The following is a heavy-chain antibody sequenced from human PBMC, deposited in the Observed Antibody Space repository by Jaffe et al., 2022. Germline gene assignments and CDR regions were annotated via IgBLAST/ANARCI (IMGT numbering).Heavy chain of an antibody. Sequence: EVQLVESGGGLVQPGRSLRLSCAASGFTFDDYAMHWVRQAPGKGLEWVSGISWNSGSIGYADSVKGRFTISRDNAKNSLYLQMNSLRAEDTALYYCTKTYSSGWYGAFDIWGQGTMVTVSS. CDR1: GFTFDDYA. J-gene: IGHJ3*02. V-gene: IGHV3-9*01. D-gene: IGHD6-19*01. CDR2: ISWNSGSI. CDR3: TKTYSSGWYGAFDI.